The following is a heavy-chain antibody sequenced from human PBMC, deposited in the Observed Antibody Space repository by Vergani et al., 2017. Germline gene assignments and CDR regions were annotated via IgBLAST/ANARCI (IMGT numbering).Heavy chain of an antibody. CDR2: IYYSGST. CDR1: GGSISSYY. D-gene: IGHD3-22*01. V-gene: IGHV4-59*08. Sequence: QVQLQESGPGLVKPSETLSLTCTVSGGSISSYYWSWIRQPPGKGLEWIGYIYYSGSTNYNPSLKSRVTISVDTSKNQFSLKLSSVTAADTAVYYCVGGDSSGLFDYWGQGTLVTVSS. J-gene: IGHJ4*02. CDR3: VGGDSSGLFDY.